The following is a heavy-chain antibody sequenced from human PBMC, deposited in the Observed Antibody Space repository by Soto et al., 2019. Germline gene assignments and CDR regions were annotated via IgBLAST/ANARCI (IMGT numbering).Heavy chain of an antibody. CDR1: GGSVSSGSYY. CDR3: ARDLVRGSYSYYYYGMDV. V-gene: IGHV4-61*01. J-gene: IGHJ6*02. CDR2: IYYSGST. Sequence: SETLSLTCTVSGGSVSSGSYYWSWIRQPPGKGLEWIGYIYYSGSTNYNPSLKSRVTISVDTSKNQFSLKLSSVTAADTAVYYYARDLVRGSYSYYYYGMDVWGQGTTVTVSS. D-gene: IGHD1-26*01.